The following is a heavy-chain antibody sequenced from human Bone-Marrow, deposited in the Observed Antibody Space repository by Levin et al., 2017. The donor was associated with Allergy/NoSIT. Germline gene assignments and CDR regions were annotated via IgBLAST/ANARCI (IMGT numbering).Heavy chain of an antibody. CDR1: GFTISTNY. D-gene: IGHD5-12*01. V-gene: IGHV3-66*01. CDR3: ARDDVVATNH. J-gene: IGHJ4*02. Sequence: GESLKISCAASGFTISTNYMSLVRQVPGKGLEWVSIIHSGGRKNYADSVKGRFTISRDNYNNTLYLQMNSLRGEDTAIYYCARDDVVATNHWGQGTLVIVSS. CDR2: IHSGGRK.